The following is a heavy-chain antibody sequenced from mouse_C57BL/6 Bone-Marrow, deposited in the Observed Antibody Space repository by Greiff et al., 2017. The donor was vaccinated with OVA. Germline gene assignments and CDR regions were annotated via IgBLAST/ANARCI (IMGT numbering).Heavy chain of an antibody. V-gene: IGHV2-6*01. CDR3: AIYDYDGWFAY. J-gene: IGHJ3*01. D-gene: IGHD2-4*01. CDR2: IWGVGST. CDR1: GFSLTSHG. Sequence: QVQLKESGPGLVAPSQSLSITCTVSGFSLTSHGVDWVRQSPGKGLEWLGVIWGVGSTNYNSALKSRLSISKDNSKSQVFLKMNSLQTDDTAMYYCAIYDYDGWFAYWGQGTLVSVSA.